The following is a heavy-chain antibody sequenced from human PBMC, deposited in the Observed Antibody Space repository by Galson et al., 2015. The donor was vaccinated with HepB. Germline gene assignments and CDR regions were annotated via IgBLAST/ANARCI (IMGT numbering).Heavy chain of an antibody. CDR2: ITSSGSYT. CDR3: ASAPNYDLLSGYLDY. D-gene: IGHD3-9*01. J-gene: IGHJ4*02. V-gene: IGHV3-11*06. CDR1: GFTLSDYY. Sequence: LRLSCAASGFTLSDYYMSWIRQAPGKGLEWISYITSSGSYTNYADSVKGRFTISRDNAKNSLYLQMNSLRAEDTAVYFCASAPNYDLLSGYLDYWGQGTLVTVSS.